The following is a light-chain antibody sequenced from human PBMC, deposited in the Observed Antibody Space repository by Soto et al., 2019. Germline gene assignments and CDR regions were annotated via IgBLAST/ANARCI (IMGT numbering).Light chain of an antibody. J-gene: IGLJ3*02. CDR2: EVT. Sequence: QSALTQPPSASGSRGQSVTISCTGTSVDINYVSWFQQHPGKAPKLIICEVTKRPSGVPERCSGSKSGNTASLTVAGLQDDDEADYYCSSYAGRDIGVFGGGTKLTVL. CDR1: SVDINY. V-gene: IGLV2-8*01. CDR3: SSYAGRDIGV.